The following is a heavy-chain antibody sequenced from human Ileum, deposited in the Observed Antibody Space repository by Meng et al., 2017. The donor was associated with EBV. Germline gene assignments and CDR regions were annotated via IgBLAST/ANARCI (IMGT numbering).Heavy chain of an antibody. D-gene: IGHD3-3*01. Sequence: LHESGQGSVKPPGTLSLPCAASGDSISSSNHWWGWIRQPPGKGLEWVGTIYYSGSTFYNPSLKSRVTISLDTSKNQFSLKVSSVTATDTAVYYCARRYYGVPFDNWGQGALVTVSS. CDR3: ARRYYGVPFDN. CDR1: GDSISSSNHW. CDR2: IYYSGST. V-gene: IGHV4-39*01. J-gene: IGHJ4*02.